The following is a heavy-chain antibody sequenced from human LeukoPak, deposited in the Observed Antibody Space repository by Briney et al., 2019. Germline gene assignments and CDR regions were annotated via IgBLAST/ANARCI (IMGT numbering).Heavy chain of an antibody. D-gene: IGHD6-13*01. J-gene: IGHJ2*01. CDR2: IYYSGST. CDR1: GGSLSSYY. V-gene: IGHV4-59*08. CDR3: ARLYGAAGYWYFDL. Sequence: PSETLSLTCTVSGGSLSSYYWSWIRQPPGKGLEWVGYIYYSGSTNYNPSLKSRVTISVDTSKNQFSLKLSSVTAADTAVYYCARLYGAAGYWYFDLWGRGTLVTVSS.